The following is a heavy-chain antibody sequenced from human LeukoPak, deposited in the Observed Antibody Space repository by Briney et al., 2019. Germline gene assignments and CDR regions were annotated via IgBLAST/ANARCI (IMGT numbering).Heavy chain of an antibody. Sequence: GGSLRLSCATSGFTFGSYAMTWVRQAPGKGLEWVSSIASSGAYTYYADSVKGRFTISRDNSKNTLLLQMNSLRVDDSAMYSCASMFSSMGYNDASHVTYFDSWGQGALVTVSS. CDR3: ASMFSSMGYNDASHVTYFDS. CDR1: GFTFGSYA. CDR2: IASSGAYT. V-gene: IGHV3-23*01. J-gene: IGHJ4*02. D-gene: IGHD1-14*01.